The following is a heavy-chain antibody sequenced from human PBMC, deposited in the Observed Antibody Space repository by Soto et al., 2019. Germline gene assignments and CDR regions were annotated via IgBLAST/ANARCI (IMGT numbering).Heavy chain of an antibody. D-gene: IGHD3-9*01. Sequence: GGSLRLSCAASGVTFSSYGMHWVRQAPGKGLEGVAVISYDGSNKYYADSVKGRFTISSDNSKNTLYLQMNSLRAEDTAVYYCAKDTSGYYDILTGYYTAPDYWGQGTLVTVSS. CDR2: ISYDGSNK. V-gene: IGHV3-30*18. CDR1: GVTFSSYG. CDR3: AKDTSGYYDILTGYYTAPDY. J-gene: IGHJ4*02.